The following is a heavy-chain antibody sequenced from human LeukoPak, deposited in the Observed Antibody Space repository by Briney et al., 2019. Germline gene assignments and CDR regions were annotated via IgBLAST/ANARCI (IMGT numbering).Heavy chain of an antibody. CDR2: IYYSGST. V-gene: IGHV4-39*01. CDR1: GGSISSSSYY. Sequence: SETLSLTCTVSGGSISSSSYYWGWIRQPPGKGLEWIGSIYYSGSTYYNPSLKSRVTISVDTSKNQFSLKLSSVTAADTAVYYCARHREWEPRGVWFDPWGQGTLVTVSS. D-gene: IGHD1-26*01. CDR3: ARHREWEPRGVWFDP. J-gene: IGHJ5*02.